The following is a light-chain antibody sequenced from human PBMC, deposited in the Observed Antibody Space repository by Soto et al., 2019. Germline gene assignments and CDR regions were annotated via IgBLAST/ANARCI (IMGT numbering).Light chain of an antibody. Sequence: DIVMTQSPDSLAVSLGERVTINCKSSQSVLYSSNNKNYLTWYQQKPGQPPNLLIYWASTRESGVPDRFSGSGSGTDFTLTSSSLQAEDVAVYYCQQYYSTPYTFGQGTKLEIK. J-gene: IGKJ2*01. CDR1: QSVLYSSNNKNY. V-gene: IGKV4-1*01. CDR2: WAS. CDR3: QQYYSTPYT.